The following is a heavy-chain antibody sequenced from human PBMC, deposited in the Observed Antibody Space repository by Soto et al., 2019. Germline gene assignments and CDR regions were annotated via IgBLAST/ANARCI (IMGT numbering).Heavy chain of an antibody. Sequence: GGSLRLSCAASGFTFSSYAMSWVRQAPGKGLEWVSAISGSGGSTYYADSVKGRFTISRDNSKNTLYLQMNSLRAEDTAVYYCAKDGLPLVPAANPDSPDYHYYMDVWGKGTTVTVSS. V-gene: IGHV3-23*01. CDR2: ISGSGGST. CDR1: GFTFSSYA. D-gene: IGHD2-2*01. J-gene: IGHJ6*03. CDR3: AKDGLPLVPAANPDSPDYHYYMDV.